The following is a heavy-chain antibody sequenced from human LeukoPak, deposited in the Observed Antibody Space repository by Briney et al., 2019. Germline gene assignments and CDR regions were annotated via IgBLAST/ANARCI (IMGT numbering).Heavy chain of an antibody. D-gene: IGHD3-10*01. Sequence: ASVKASCKASGYTFTSYGISWVRQAPGQGLEWMGWISAYNGNTNYAQKLQGRVTMTTDTSTSTAYMELRSLRSDDTAVYYCARDHYYGSGGQNWFDPWGQGTLVTVSS. CDR1: GYTFTSYG. V-gene: IGHV1-18*01. CDR3: ARDHYYGSGGQNWFDP. CDR2: ISAYNGNT. J-gene: IGHJ5*02.